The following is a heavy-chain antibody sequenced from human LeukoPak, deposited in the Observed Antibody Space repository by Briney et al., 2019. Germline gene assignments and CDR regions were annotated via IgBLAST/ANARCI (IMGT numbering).Heavy chain of an antibody. D-gene: IGHD3-22*01. CDR2: IGSSGSPT. V-gene: IGHV3-48*02. J-gene: IGHJ6*02. Sequence: GGSLRLSCAASGFAFSSYNMNWVRQAPGKGLEWISYIGSSGSPTHYADSVGGRFTISRDNAKNSLYLQMNSLRDEDTAVYFCARRPYSDTSGRLSNVWGQGTTVTVSS. CDR1: GFAFSSYN. CDR3: ARRPYSDTSGRLSNV.